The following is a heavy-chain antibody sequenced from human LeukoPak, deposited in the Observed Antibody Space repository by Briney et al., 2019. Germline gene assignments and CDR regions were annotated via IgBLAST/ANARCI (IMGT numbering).Heavy chain of an antibody. CDR3: ARSGYSSGWYREERDWFDP. V-gene: IGHV4-4*07. CDR1: GGSISSYY. Sequence: SETLSLTCTVSGGSISSYYWSWIRQPAGKGLEWIGRIYTSGSTNYNPSLKSRVTMSVDTSKNQFSLKLSSVTAADTAVYYCARSGYSSGWYREERDWFDPWGQGTLVTVPS. J-gene: IGHJ5*02. CDR2: IYTSGST. D-gene: IGHD6-19*01.